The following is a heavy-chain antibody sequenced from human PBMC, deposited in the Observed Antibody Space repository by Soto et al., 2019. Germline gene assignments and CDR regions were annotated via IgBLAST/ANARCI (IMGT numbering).Heavy chain of an antibody. V-gene: IGHV4-59*12. CDR1: GGSISSYY. CDR2: IYYSGST. D-gene: IGHD1-7*01. J-gene: IGHJ4*02. CDR3: ASGNHGITGTSDY. Sequence: PSETLSLTCTVSGGSISSYYWSWIRQPPGKGLEWIGYIYYSGSTNYNPSLKSRVTISVDKSKNNFSLRLNSVTAADTAVYYCASGNHGITGTSDYWGQGTLVTVSS.